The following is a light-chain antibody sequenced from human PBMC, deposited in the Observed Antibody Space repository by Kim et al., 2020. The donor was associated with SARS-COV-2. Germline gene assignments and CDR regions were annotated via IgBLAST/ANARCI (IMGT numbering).Light chain of an antibody. CDR1: SSDVGGYNY. CDR2: DVT. J-gene: IGLJ1*01. V-gene: IGLV2-14*03. Sequence: QSAQTQPASVSGSPGQSITISCTGTSSDVGGYNYVSWYQQHPGKAPKLMIYDVTNRPSGVSNRFSGSKSGNTASLTISGLQAEDEADYYCSSYTSSSPLDFGTGTKVTVL. CDR3: SSYTSSSPLD.